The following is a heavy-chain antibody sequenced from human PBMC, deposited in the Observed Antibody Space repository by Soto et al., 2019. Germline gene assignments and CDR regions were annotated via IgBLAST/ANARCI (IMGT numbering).Heavy chain of an antibody. J-gene: IGHJ5*02. CDR2: ISAYNGNT. CDR3: ARLNSSGYYGWFDP. D-gene: IGHD3-22*01. CDR1: GYTFTSYG. Sequence: ASVKVSCKASGYTFTSYGISWVRQAPGQGLEWMGWISAYNGNTNYAQKFQGRVTITADKSTSTAYMELSSLRSEDTAVYYCARLNSSGYYGWFDPWGQGTLVTVSS. V-gene: IGHV1-18*04.